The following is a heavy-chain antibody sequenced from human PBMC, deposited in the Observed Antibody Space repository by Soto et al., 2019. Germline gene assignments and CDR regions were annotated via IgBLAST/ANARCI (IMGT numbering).Heavy chain of an antibody. D-gene: IGHD3-3*02. Sequence: SETLSLTCTVSGGSISSYYWSWIRQPPGKGLEWIGYIYYSWSTNYNPSLKSRVTISVDTSKNQFSLKLSSVTAADTAVYYCARAFEANDYWGHGTLVTVSS. J-gene: IGHJ4*01. CDR3: ARAFEANDY. CDR1: GGSISSYY. CDR2: IYYSWST. V-gene: IGHV4-59*01.